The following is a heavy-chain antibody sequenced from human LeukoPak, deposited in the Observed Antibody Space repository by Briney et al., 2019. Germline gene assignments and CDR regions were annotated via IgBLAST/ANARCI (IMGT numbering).Heavy chain of an antibody. J-gene: IGHJ4*02. CDR1: GFTFSSYG. Sequence: GGSLRLSCAASGFTFSSYGMHWVRQAPGKGLEWVALISYDGSNTYYADSVKGRFTISRDNSKSTLYLQMNSLRVEDTAVYYCARDNDGGDHFDYWGQGTLVTVSS. CDR2: ISYDGSNT. CDR3: ARDNDGGDHFDY. V-gene: IGHV3-30*19. D-gene: IGHD4-23*01.